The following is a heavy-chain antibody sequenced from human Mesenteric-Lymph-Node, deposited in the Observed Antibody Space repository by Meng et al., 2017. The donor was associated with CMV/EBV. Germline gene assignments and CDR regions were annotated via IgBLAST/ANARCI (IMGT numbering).Heavy chain of an antibody. CDR3: ATRPAQLILKFYGLDV. CDR1: GLTFSTYG. D-gene: IGHD2-21*01. CDR2: ISSSGSTI. Sequence: GESLKISCAASGLTFSTYGMHWVRQAPGKGLEWVAYISSSGSTIYYADSVKGRFTISRDNAKNSLFLQMNSLRAEDTGVYYCATRPAQLILKFYGLDVWGQGTTVTVSS. J-gene: IGHJ6*02. V-gene: IGHV3-48*04.